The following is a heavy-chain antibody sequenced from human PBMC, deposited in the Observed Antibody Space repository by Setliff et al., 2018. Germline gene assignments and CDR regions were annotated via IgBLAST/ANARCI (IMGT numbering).Heavy chain of an antibody. V-gene: IGHV3-33*03. D-gene: IGHD2-15*01. CDR1: GSTFRNYG. CDR3: AKDQGTGYCSGGSCYLFEH. J-gene: IGHJ4*02. Sequence: GGSLRLSCAAPGSTFRNYGMHWVRQAPGKGPEWVAVIWFDGGNEFYADSVRGRFTISRDNSKNMLYLQMDSLRVEDTAVYYCAKDQGTGYCSGGSCYLFEHWGQGVQVTVSS. CDR2: IWFDGGNE.